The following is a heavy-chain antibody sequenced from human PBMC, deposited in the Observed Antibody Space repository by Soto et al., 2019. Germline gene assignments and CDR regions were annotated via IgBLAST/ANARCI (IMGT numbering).Heavy chain of an antibody. CDR1: GVTFSNHA. V-gene: IGHV3-23*01. D-gene: IGHD5-18*01. Sequence: GWSLRLSCAASGVTFSNHAMSWVRQAPGKGLEWVSVISGSGASTAYADSVKGRFTISRDNSKSTLYLQMNRLRVEDTAVYFCAKDKGYSYGYIGKANFDYWGQGTLVTVSS. J-gene: IGHJ4*02. CDR2: ISGSGAST. CDR3: AKDKGYSYGYIGKANFDY.